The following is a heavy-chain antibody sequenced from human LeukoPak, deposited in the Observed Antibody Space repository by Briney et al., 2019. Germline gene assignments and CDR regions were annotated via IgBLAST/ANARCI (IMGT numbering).Heavy chain of an antibody. CDR1: GYTFTSWG. CDR2: ISAYNGNT. Sequence: GASVKVSCKASGYTFTSWGIGWGRRAPGQGGEGMGCISAYNGNTNYAQKLQGRDTMTTDTSTSPAYKELRSLTSDDAAVYYCARPIVGVGATSGTFDYWGQGTLVTVSS. J-gene: IGHJ4*02. V-gene: IGHV1-18*01. CDR3: ARPIVGVGATSGTFDY. D-gene: IGHD1-26*01.